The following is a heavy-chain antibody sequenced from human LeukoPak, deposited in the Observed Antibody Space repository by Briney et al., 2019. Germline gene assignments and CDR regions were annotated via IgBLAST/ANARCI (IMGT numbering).Heavy chain of an antibody. V-gene: IGHV3-33*01. CDR1: GFTFSSYG. D-gene: IGHD3-10*01. Sequence: GGSPRLSCAASGFTFSSYGMHWVRQAPGKGLEWVAVIWYDGSNKYYADSVKGRFTISRDNSKNTLYLQMNSLRAEDTAVYYCARLPLNTMVRGAYYYYYGMDVWGQGTTVTVSS. CDR2: IWYDGSNK. CDR3: ARLPLNTMVRGAYYYYYGMDV. J-gene: IGHJ6*02.